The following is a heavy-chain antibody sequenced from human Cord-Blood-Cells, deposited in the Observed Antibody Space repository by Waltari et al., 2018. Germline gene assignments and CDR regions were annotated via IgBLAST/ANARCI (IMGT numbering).Heavy chain of an antibody. V-gene: IGHV1-69*01. CDR1: GGTFSRYS. CDR2: IIPIFGTA. CDR3: ARDLTYSGSYYWFDP. Sequence: QVQLVQSGAEVKKPGSSVEVSCKASGGTFSRYSTSWLGQAPGQGLEWMGGIIPIFGTANYAQKFQGRVTITADESTSTAYMELSSLRSEDTAVYYCARDLTYSGSYYWFDPWGQGTLVTVSS. D-gene: IGHD1-26*01. J-gene: IGHJ5*02.